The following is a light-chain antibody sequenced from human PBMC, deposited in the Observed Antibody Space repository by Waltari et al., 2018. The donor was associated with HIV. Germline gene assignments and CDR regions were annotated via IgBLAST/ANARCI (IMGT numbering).Light chain of an antibody. V-gene: IGKV1-12*01. CDR1: HPVNSW. CDR3: QQANSFPWT. J-gene: IGKJ1*01. CDR2: ATS. Sequence: DIQMTQFPSFVSASVGDRVTITCRASHPVNSWLTWYQQKPGKAPELLIYATSSLQSGVSSRFSGSGSGTNFTLTINSLQTEDFATYFCQQANSFPWTFGHGTKVELK.